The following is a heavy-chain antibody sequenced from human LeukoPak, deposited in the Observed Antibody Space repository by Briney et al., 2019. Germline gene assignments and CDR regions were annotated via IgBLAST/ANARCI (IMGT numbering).Heavy chain of an antibody. Sequence: GGSLRLSCAASGFTFDDYGNSWVRQAPGKGLEWVSGINWNGGSTGYADSVKGRFTISRDNAKNSLYLQMNSLRAEDTALYYCARGLDYSNANWFDPWGQGTLVTVSS. CDR3: ARGLDYSNANWFDP. CDR1: GFTFDDYG. D-gene: IGHD4-11*01. J-gene: IGHJ5*02. V-gene: IGHV3-20*04. CDR2: INWNGGST.